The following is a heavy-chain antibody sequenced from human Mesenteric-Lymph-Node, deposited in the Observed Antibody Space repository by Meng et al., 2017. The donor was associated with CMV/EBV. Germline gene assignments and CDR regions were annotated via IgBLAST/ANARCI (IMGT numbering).Heavy chain of an antibody. CDR2: IYDSGST. D-gene: IGHD3-22*01. CDR1: GGSISSYY. J-gene: IGHJ4*02. CDR3: ARYSPPLYYYDSSGSQGVDY. V-gene: IGHV4-59*01. Sequence: AETLSLTCTVSGGSISSYYWSWIRQPPGKGLEWIGYIYDSGSTNYNPSLKSRVTISVDTSKNQFSLKLSSVTAADTAVYYCARYSPPLYYYDSSGSQGVDYWGQGTLVTVSS.